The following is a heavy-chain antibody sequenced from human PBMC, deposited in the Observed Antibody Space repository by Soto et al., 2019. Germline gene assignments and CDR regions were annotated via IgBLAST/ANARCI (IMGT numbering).Heavy chain of an antibody. D-gene: IGHD6-19*01. J-gene: IGHJ4*02. V-gene: IGHV3-66*01. CDR1: GFTVSSNY. CDR2: IYSGGST. Sequence: GGSLRLSCAASGFTVSSNYMSWVRQAPGKGLEWVSVIYSGGSTYYADSVKGRFTISRDNSKNTLYLQMNSLRAEDTAVYYCARDGLNLAVAGPLEGYYFDYWGQGTLVTVSS. CDR3: ARDGLNLAVAGPLEGYYFDY.